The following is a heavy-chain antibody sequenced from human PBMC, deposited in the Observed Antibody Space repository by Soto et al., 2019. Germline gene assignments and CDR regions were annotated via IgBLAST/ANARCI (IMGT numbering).Heavy chain of an antibody. V-gene: IGHV3-21*06. J-gene: IGHJ4*02. CDR1: GFTFTRYS. CDR3: ARESEDPTSNFDY. Sequence: GGSLRLSCAASGFTFTRYSMNWVRQAPGKGLEWVSSISSTTNYIYYGDSMKGRFTISRDNAKNSLYLEMNSLRAEDTAVYYCARESEDPTSNFDYWGQGTLVTVSS. CDR2: ISSTTNYI.